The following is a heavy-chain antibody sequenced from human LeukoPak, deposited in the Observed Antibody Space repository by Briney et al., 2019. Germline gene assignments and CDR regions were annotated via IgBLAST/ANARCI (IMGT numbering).Heavy chain of an antibody. J-gene: IGHJ6*03. V-gene: IGHV1-18*04. D-gene: IGHD3-3*01. CDR3: ARVGGRFLNYYMDV. CDR1: GYTFTSYY. CDR2: ISAYNGNT. Sequence: ASVKVSCKASGYTFTSYYMHWVRQAPGQGLEWMGWISAYNGNTNYAQKLQGRVTMTTDTSTSTAYMELRSLRSDDTAVYYCARVGGRFLNYYMDVWGKGTTVTVSS.